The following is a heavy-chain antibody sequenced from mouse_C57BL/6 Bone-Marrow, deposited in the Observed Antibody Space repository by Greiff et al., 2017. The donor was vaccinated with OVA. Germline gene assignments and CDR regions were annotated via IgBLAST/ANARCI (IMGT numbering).Heavy chain of an antibody. CDR1: GFTFSDAW. CDR2: IRNKANNHAT. CDR3: TSWDYYAMDY. J-gene: IGHJ4*01. V-gene: IGHV6-6*01. Sequence: EVQGVESGGGLVQPGGSMKLSCAASGFTFSDAWMDWVRQSPEKGLEWVAEIRNKANNHATFYAESVKGRFTISRDDSKSSVYLQMNSLRAEDTGIYYCTSWDYYAMDYWGQGTSVTVSS.